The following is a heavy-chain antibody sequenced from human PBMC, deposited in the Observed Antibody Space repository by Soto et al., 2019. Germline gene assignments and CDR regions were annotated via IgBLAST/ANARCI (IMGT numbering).Heavy chain of an antibody. CDR1: GGSISSYY. CDR2: IYYSGST. J-gene: IGHJ3*02. D-gene: IGHD3-10*01. Sequence: PSETLSLTCTVSGGSISSYYWSWIRQPPGKGLEWIGYIYYSGSTNYNPSLKSRVTISVDTSKNQFSLKLSSVTAADTAVYYCAREEGMVRGRAAFDIWGQGSMVTASS. V-gene: IGHV4-59*01. CDR3: AREEGMVRGRAAFDI.